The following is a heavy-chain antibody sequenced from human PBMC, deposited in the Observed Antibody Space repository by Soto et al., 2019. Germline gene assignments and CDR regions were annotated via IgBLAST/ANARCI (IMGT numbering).Heavy chain of an antibody. CDR3: ARPLWRDDYNWGYFDL. CDR1: GFTFSKYA. D-gene: IGHD4-4*01. CDR2: ICGSGDST. Sequence: GGSLRLSWAASGFTFSKYARRWVRQAPGKGLEWVAGICGSGDSTYYADSVKGRFTISRDNSKNTLYLQMNSLRAEDTAVYYCARPLWRDDYNWGYFDLWGRGTLVTVSS. J-gene: IGHJ2*01. V-gene: IGHV3-23*01.